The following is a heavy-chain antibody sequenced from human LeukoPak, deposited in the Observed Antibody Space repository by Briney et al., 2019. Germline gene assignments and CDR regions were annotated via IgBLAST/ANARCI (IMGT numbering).Heavy chain of an antibody. CDR1: GFTFSDYY. V-gene: IGHV3-11*01. CDR2: ISSSGSTI. J-gene: IGHJ4*02. CDR3: ARAGNYYDSSGYLSIYFDY. Sequence: GGSLRLSCAASGFTFSDYYMSWIRQAPGKGLEWVSYISSSGSTIYYADSAKGRFTISRDNAKNSLYLQMNSLRAEDTAVYYCARAGNYYDSSGYLSIYFDYWGQGTLVTVSS. D-gene: IGHD3-22*01.